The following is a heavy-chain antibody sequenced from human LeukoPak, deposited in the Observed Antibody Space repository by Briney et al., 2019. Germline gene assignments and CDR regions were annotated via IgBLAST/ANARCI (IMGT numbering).Heavy chain of an antibody. Sequence: PSETLSLTCSVSGGSITSHYWSWIRQPPGKGLEWLGYIYYTGETRSIPSLRSRLTMSIDTSKNQVSLTLSFVTAADTAVYYCARKSGSYRPREFAFDIWGQGTMVTVSS. CDR3: ARKSGSYRPREFAFDI. V-gene: IGHV4-59*08. J-gene: IGHJ3*02. CDR2: IYYTGET. D-gene: IGHD1-26*01. CDR1: GGSITSHY.